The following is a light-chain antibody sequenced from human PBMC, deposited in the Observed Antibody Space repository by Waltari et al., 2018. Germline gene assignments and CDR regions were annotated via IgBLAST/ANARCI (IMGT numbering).Light chain of an antibody. CDR2: WAS. CDR3: LQTYVSPYT. CDR1: QSVLYSSNNKNY. Sequence: DIVMTQSPDSLGVSLGERAPIPCKSSQSVLYSSNNKNYLSWYQQKPGQPPKMIIYWASTRESGVPDRFSGSGSGTDFTLTISSLQAEDVAVYYCLQTYVSPYTFGQGTNLEI. V-gene: IGKV4-1*01. J-gene: IGKJ2*01.